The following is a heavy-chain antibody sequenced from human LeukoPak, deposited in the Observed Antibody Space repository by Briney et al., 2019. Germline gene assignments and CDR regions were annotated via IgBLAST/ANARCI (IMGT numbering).Heavy chain of an antibody. CDR2: MRSKTQNYAT. D-gene: IGHD3-22*01. CDR3: TNYDDSSDLWGY. Sequence: GGSLRLSCAASGFTFSDSCMHWVRQAPGQGLEWVGRMRSKTQNYATAYAASVKGRFTISRDDSKNTAFLQMNSLKTEDTAVYYCTNYDDSSDLWGYWGQGTLVTVSS. V-gene: IGHV3-73*01. J-gene: IGHJ4*02. CDR1: GFTFSDSC.